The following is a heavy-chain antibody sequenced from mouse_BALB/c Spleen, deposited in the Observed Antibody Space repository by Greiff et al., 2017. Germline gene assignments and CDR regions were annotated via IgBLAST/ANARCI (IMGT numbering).Heavy chain of an antibody. CDR3: AKSIVAYYYAIDY. J-gene: IGHJ4*01. CDR1: GFTFSSFG. V-gene: IGHV5-17*02. Sequence: DVMLVESGGGLVQPGGSRKLSCAASGFTFSSFGMHWVRQAPEKGLEWVAYISSGSSTIYYADTVKGRFTISRDNPKNTLFLQMTSLRSEDTAMYYCAKSIVAYYYAIDYWGQGTSVTVSS. D-gene: IGHD1-1*01. CDR2: ISSGSSTI.